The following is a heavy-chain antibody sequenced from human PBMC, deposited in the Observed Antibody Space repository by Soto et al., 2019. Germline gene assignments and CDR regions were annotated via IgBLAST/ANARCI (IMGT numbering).Heavy chain of an antibody. CDR1: GFTFSYYY. Sequence: GGSLRLSCAASGFTFSYYYMSWIRQAPGKGLEWISYISDSATSIYYADSVKGRFTVSRDNAKKSLYLHMNSLRAEDTAVYYCARDTAFIASGLFDPWGQGTLVTVSS. CDR2: ISDSATSI. V-gene: IGHV3-11*01. D-gene: IGHD3-22*01. J-gene: IGHJ5*02. CDR3: ARDTAFIASGLFDP.